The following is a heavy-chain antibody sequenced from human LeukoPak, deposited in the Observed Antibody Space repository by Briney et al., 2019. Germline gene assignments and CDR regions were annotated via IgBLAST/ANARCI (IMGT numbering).Heavy chain of an antibody. CDR2: ISPNSGGT. CDR3: ARESSGGYPDY. CDR1: GYXFTGYY. Sequence: ASVKVSCKSSGYXFTGYYIHWVRQAPGQGLEWMGWISPNSGGTNYAQKFQGRVTMARDTSISTAYMELRGLRSDDTAVYYCARESSGGYPDYWGQGTMVSVSA. J-gene: IGHJ4*02. D-gene: IGHD1-26*01. V-gene: IGHV1-2*02.